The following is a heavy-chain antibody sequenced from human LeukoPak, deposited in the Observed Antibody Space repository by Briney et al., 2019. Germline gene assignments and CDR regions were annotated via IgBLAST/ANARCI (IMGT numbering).Heavy chain of an antibody. CDR2: IYTSGST. CDR1: GGSISSYY. CDR3: ARESERGTTAGFDY. D-gene: IGHD1-7*01. Sequence: SETLSLTCTVSGGSISSYYWSWIRQPAGKGLEWIGRIYTSGSTNYNPSLKSRVTMSVDTSKNQFSLKLSSVTAADTAVYYCARESERGTTAGFDYWGQGTLVTVSS. J-gene: IGHJ4*02. V-gene: IGHV4-4*07.